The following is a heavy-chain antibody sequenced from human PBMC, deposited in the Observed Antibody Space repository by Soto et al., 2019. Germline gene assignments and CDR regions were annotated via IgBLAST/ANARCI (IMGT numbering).Heavy chain of an antibody. CDR3: AATFRGYSYGYVGYYYFDY. CDR1: GFTFTSSA. V-gene: IGHV1-58*02. CDR2: IVVVSGNT. D-gene: IGHD5-18*01. J-gene: IGHJ4*02. Sequence: SVKVSCKASGFTFTSSAMQWVRQARGQRLEWIGWIVVVSGNTNYAQKFQERVTITRDMSTSTAYMELSSLRSEDTAVYYCAATFRGYSYGYVGYYYFDYWGQGTLVTVSS.